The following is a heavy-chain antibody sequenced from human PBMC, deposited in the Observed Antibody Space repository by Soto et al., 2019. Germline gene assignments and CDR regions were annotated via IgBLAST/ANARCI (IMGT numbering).Heavy chain of an antibody. Sequence: PGESLKISCKGSGYSFAGYWITWVRQKPGKGLEWMGRIDPSDSQTYYSPSFRGHVTISVTKSITTVFLQWSSLRASDTAMYYCAGLVVFSRDSSSLGAFDIWGQGAMVTVSS. CDR3: AGLVVFSRDSSSLGAFDI. CDR2: IDPSDSQT. CDR1: GYSFAGYW. J-gene: IGHJ3*02. V-gene: IGHV5-10-1*01. D-gene: IGHD6-13*01.